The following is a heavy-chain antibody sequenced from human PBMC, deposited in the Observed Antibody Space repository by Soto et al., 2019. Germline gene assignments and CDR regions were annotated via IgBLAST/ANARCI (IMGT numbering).Heavy chain of an antibody. V-gene: IGHV4-59*01. J-gene: IGHJ4*02. D-gene: IGHD2-21*02. CDR2: IYHSGGT. CDR3: ARGLLAYCGGDCALFDS. Sequence: PSETLSLTCTVSGGSISSYYWSWIRQPPGKGLEWIGHIYHSGGTSYNPSLKSLVAISVDTSKNQFSLKVDSVTAADTAVYYCARGLLAYCGGDCALFDSWGQGIMVTAPQ. CDR1: GGSISSYY.